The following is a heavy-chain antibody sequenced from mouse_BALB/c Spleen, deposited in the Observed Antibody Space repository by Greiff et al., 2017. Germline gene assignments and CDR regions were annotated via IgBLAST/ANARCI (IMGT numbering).Heavy chain of an antibody. V-gene: IGHV1-87*01. CDR3: ARGGIYYYGSSLFDY. J-gene: IGHJ2*01. Sequence: VKLQESGAELARPGASVKLSCKASGYTFTSYWMQWVKQRPGQGLEWIGAIYPGDGDTRYTQKFKGKATLTADKSSSTAYMQLSSLASEDSAVYYCARGGIYYYGSSLFDYWGQGTTLTVSS. D-gene: IGHD1-1*01. CDR2: IYPGDGDT. CDR1: GYTFTSYW.